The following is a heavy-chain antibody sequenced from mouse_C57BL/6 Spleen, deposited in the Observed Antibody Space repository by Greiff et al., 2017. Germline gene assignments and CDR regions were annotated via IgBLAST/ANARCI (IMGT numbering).Heavy chain of an antibody. J-gene: IGHJ3*01. V-gene: IGHV5-17*01. CDR3: AGLVPPFAY. D-gene: IGHD2-10*02. CDR1: GFTFSDYG. CDR2: ISSGSSTI. Sequence: EVQVVEPGGGLVKPGGSLKLSCAASGFTFSDYGMHWVRQAPEQGLEWVAYISSGSSTIYYADTVKGRVTLSRDNAKNTLFLQMTSLRSEDTARYYCAGLVPPFAYWGQGTLVTVSA.